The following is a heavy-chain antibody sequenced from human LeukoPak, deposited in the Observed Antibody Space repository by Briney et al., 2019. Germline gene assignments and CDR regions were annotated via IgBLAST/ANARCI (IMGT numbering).Heavy chain of an antibody. CDR1: GGSISSSSYY. CDR2: IYYSGST. J-gene: IGHJ3*02. Sequence: SETLSLTCTVSGGSISSSSYYWGWIRQPPGKGLEWIGSIYYSGSTYYNPSLKSRVTISVDTSKNQFSLKLSSVTAADTAVYYCARSKLAGYYYGSGSYRLDAFDIWGQGTMATVSS. D-gene: IGHD3-10*01. V-gene: IGHV4-39*07. CDR3: ARSKLAGYYYGSGSYRLDAFDI.